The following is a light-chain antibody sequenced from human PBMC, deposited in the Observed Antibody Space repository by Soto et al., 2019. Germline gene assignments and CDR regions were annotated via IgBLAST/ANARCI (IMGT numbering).Light chain of an antibody. J-gene: IGLJ2*01. Sequence: QSALTQPASVSGSPGQSITISCTGTSSDVGGYNYVSWYQQHPGKAPELMIYDVSNRPSGVSNRFSGSKSGNPASLTISGLQAEDKADYYCSSYTSRSTLVVFGGGTKVTVL. CDR2: DVS. CDR1: SSDVGGYNY. V-gene: IGLV2-14*01. CDR3: SSYTSRSTLVV.